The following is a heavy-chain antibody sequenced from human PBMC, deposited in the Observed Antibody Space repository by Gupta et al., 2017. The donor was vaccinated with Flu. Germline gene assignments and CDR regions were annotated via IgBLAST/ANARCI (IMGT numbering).Heavy chain of an antibody. CDR2: IKSKTDGETA. Sequence: SGLSLRNTWMTWVRQGPGKGLEWVGRIKSKTDGETADYGAPMRGRFVISRDDSRDMVFLQMNSLRTEDTALYYCTTLDYFDTSENFWGQGTLGTVSS. J-gene: IGHJ4*02. D-gene: IGHD3-22*01. CDR1: GLSLRNTW. V-gene: IGHV3-15*05. CDR3: TTLDYFDTSENF.